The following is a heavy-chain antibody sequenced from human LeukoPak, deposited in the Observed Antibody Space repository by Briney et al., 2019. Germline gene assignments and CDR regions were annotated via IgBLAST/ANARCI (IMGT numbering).Heavy chain of an antibody. CDR2: INWNGGST. D-gene: IGHD6-19*01. CDR1: GFTFDDYG. Sequence: PGGSLRLSCAASGFTFDDYGMSWVRQAPGKGLEWVSGINWNGGSTGYADSVKGRFTISRDNAKNSLYLQMNSLRAEDTALYYCARVGSSGWYAPYYFDYWGQGTLVTVSS. V-gene: IGHV3-20*04. CDR3: ARVGSSGWYAPYYFDY. J-gene: IGHJ4*02.